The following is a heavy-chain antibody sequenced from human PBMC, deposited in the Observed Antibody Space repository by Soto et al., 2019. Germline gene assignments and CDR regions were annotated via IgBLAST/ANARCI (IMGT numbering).Heavy chain of an antibody. CDR2: IYSAGST. V-gene: IGHV3-53*01. CDR3: ARAREPEYSSSIFFDY. CDR1: GLTVSLTQ. D-gene: IGHD6-6*01. Sequence: GGSLRPSCAGSGLTVSLTQMIWCRQAPGKGLQWVSVIYSAGSTYYANAVKGRFTISRDISEKKIFLELNGLTVDDTAVYYCARAREPEYSSSIFFDYWGRGTVVTVS. J-gene: IGHJ4*01.